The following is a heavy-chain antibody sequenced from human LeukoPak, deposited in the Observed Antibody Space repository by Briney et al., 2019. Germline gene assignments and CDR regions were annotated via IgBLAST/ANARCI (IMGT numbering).Heavy chain of an antibody. J-gene: IGHJ4*02. Sequence: ASVKVSCKASGYTFTSYYMHWVRQAPGQGLEWMGIINPSGGSTSYAQKFQGRVTMTRDMSTSTVYMELSSLRSEDTAVYYCARAQKWERTTGLSFDYWGQGTLVTVSS. CDR2: INPSGGST. CDR1: GYTFTSYY. D-gene: IGHD1-26*01. V-gene: IGHV1-46*01. CDR3: ARAQKWERTTGLSFDY.